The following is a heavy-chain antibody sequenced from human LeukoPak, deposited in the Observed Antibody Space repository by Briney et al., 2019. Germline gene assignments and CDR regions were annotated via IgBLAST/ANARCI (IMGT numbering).Heavy chain of an antibody. D-gene: IGHD3-10*01. Sequence: PGGSLRLSCAASGFTFSSYWMSWVRQAPGKGLEGVANIKQDGSERYYVDSVKGRFTISRDNAKNSLYLQMNSLRAEDTAVYYCARRLYYYGSGSSGFDYWGQGTLVTVSS. CDR2: IKQDGSER. CDR3: ARRLYYYGSGSSGFDY. CDR1: GFTFSSYW. V-gene: IGHV3-7*01. J-gene: IGHJ4*02.